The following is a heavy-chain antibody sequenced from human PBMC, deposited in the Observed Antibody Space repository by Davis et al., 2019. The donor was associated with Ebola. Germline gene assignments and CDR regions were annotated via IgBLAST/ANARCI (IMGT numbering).Heavy chain of an antibody. D-gene: IGHD6-19*01. Sequence: GESLKISCAASGFMFSSYVMSWVRQAPGKGLEWVSTLGTSADTYYADSVKGRFTISRDNSKNTLYLQMNSLRVEDTAVYYCAKGGSGWPSDYSYGMGVWGKGTTVTVSS. CDR3: AKGGSGWPSDYSYGMGV. V-gene: IGHV3-23*01. CDR2: LGTSADT. CDR1: GFMFSSYV. J-gene: IGHJ6*04.